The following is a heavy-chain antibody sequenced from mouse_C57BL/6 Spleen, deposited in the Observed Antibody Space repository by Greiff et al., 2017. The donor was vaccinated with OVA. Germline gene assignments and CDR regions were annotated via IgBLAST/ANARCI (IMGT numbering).Heavy chain of an antibody. CDR3: ASLDSSGAMDY. Sequence: VQLQQPGAELVMPGASVKLSCKASGYTFTSYWMHWVKQRPGQGLEWIGEIDPSDSYTNYNQKFKGKSTLTVDKSSSTAYMQLSSLTSEDSAVYYCASLDSSGAMDYWGQGTSVTVSS. CDR2: IDPSDSYT. J-gene: IGHJ4*01. V-gene: IGHV1-69*01. CDR1: GYTFTSYW. D-gene: IGHD3-2*02.